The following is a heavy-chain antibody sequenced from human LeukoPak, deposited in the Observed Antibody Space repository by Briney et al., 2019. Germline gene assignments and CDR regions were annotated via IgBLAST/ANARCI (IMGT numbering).Heavy chain of an antibody. J-gene: IGHJ4*02. Sequence: KSSQTLSLTCTVSGDSISSGGYYWSWIRQHPGKGLEWIGYIYYSGSTYDNPSLKSRVTISVDTSKNQFSLKLSSVTAADTAVFYCARVGDIAADKYYFDYWGQGTLVTVSS. D-gene: IGHD6-13*01. CDR2: IYYSGST. V-gene: IGHV4-31*03. CDR1: GDSISSGGYY. CDR3: ARVGDIAADKYYFDY.